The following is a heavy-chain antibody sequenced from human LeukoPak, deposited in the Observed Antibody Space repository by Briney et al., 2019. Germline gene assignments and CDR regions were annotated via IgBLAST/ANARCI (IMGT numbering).Heavy chain of an antibody. Sequence: HSGGSLRHSCTASGFTFGDYAMSWVRQAPGKGLEWVGFIRSKAYGGTTEYAAPVKGRFTISRDDSKSIAYLQMNSLKTEDTAVYYCTRKGYCTSTSSYAYYYYYMDVWGKGTTVTISS. CDR3: TRKGYCTSTSSYAYYYYYMDV. D-gene: IGHD2-2*01. V-gene: IGHV3-49*04. CDR1: GFTFGDYA. J-gene: IGHJ6*03. CDR2: IRSKAYGGTT.